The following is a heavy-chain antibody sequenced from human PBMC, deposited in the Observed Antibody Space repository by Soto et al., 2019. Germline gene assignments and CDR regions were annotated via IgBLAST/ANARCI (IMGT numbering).Heavy chain of an antibody. J-gene: IGHJ6*03. CDR2: IYYSGST. V-gene: IGHV4-31*03. D-gene: IGHD6-19*01. CDR3: ARQIAVAVKGFCYHREVV. CDR1: VASISSGGHY. Sequence: PSEPLSLTCTVSVASISSGGHYWSWIRQHPGKGLEWIRYIYYSGSTYYNPSLKSRVSISGDTSKSQFSLKLSSVTAADTAVYNCARQIAVAVKGFCYHREVVWG.